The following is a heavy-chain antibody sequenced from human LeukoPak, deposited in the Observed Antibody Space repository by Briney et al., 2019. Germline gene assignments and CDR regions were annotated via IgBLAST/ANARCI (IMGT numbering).Heavy chain of an antibody. V-gene: IGHV3-30*18. J-gene: IGHJ6*02. CDR2: ISCDGSNK. CDR1: GFTVNSYG. Sequence: GRSLRLSCAASGFTVNSYGMHWVRQAPGEGLEGVVVISCDGSNKDYADSVKGRFTISRDNSKNTLYLQMNSLRAEDTAVYYCAKDRGYCSGGSCYQTYYYYGMDVWGQGATVTVSS. D-gene: IGHD2-15*01. CDR3: AKDRGYCSGGSCYQTYYYYGMDV.